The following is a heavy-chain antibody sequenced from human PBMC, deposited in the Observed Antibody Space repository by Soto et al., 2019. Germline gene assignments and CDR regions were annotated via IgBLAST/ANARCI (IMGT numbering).Heavy chain of an antibody. CDR2: IYYSGST. D-gene: IGHD3-10*01. Sequence: SETLSLTCTVSGGSISSYYWSWIRQPPGKGLEWIGYIYYSGSTNYNPSLKSRVTISVDTSKNQFSLKLSSVTAADTAVYYCASSQLLWFGELACWGQGTLVTVSS. V-gene: IGHV4-59*01. J-gene: IGHJ4*02. CDR3: ASSQLLWFGELAC. CDR1: GGSISSYY.